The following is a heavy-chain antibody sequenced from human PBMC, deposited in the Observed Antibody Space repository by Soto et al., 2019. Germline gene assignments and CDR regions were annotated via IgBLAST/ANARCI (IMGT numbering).Heavy chain of an antibody. CDR2: ICGDGDDKT. J-gene: IGHJ5*02. V-gene: IGHV3-23*01. Sequence: PGGSLRLSCAASGFPFSNYAMKWVRQAPGMGLDWVSVICGDGDDKTYYADSVKGRFTISRDNSKNTLYLQMNSLRAEDTAVYYCAKSGYSGYAAKNWFDPWGQGTLVTVSS. CDR3: AKSGYSGYAAKNWFDP. D-gene: IGHD5-12*01. CDR1: GFPFSNYA.